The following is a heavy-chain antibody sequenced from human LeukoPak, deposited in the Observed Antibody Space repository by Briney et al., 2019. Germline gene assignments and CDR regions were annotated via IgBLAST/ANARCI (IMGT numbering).Heavy chain of an antibody. CDR2: ISHSDSA. D-gene: IGHD6-13*01. J-gene: IGHJ4*02. Sequence: SETLSLTCNVSGNSISSGYYWGWIRQPPGKGLEWICSISHSDSAYYNPSLKSRVTISVDTSKNQFSLKLSSVTAADTAVYYCARLGSPTAAGILAIDYWGQGTLVTVSS. CDR1: GNSISSGYY. V-gene: IGHV4-38-2*02. CDR3: ARLGSPTAAGILAIDY.